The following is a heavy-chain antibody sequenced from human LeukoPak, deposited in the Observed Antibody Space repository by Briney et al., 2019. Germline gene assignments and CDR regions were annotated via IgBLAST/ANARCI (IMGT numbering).Heavy chain of an antibody. J-gene: IGHJ4*02. D-gene: IGHD3-16*02. CDR2: INAGNGNT. CDR3: ARDRGDYDYVWGTYRYGYFDY. Sequence: ASVKVSCKASGYTSTTYSMHWVRQAPGQRLEWMGWINAGNGNTKYLQEFQGRVTITRDTSASTAYMELSSLRSEDMAVYYCARDRGDYDYVWGTYRYGYFDYWGQGTLVAVSS. V-gene: IGHV1-3*03. CDR1: GYTSTTYS.